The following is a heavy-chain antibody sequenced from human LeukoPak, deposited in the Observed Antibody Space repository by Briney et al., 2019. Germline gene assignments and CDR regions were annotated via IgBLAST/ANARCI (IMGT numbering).Heavy chain of an antibody. J-gene: IGHJ4*02. CDR1: GFTFSSYS. CDR3: AISEAAAGRYY. V-gene: IGHV3-21*01. D-gene: IGHD6-13*01. CDR2: ISSSSSYI. Sequence: GGSLRLSCAAFGFTFSSYSMNWVRQAPGKGLEWVSSISSSSSYIYYADSVKGRFTISRDNAKNSLYLQMNSLRAEDTAVYYCAISEAAAGRYYWGQGTLVTVSS.